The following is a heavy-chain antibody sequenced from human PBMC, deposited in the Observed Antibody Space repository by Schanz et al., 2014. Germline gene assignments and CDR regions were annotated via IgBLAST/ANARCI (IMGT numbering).Heavy chain of an antibody. CDR2: IKQDGSEK. Sequence: QVVESGGGSVQPGGSLSVSCAASGFTFSNYWMSWVRQAPGKGLEWVANIKQDGSEKFYVDSVKGRFTISRDNAKNALYLQMNSLRAEDTAVYYCAKGRMTATNFFDSWGQGTLVTVSS. J-gene: IGHJ4*02. V-gene: IGHV3-7*01. CDR3: AKGRMTATNFFDS. CDR1: GFTFSNYW. D-gene: IGHD1-7*01.